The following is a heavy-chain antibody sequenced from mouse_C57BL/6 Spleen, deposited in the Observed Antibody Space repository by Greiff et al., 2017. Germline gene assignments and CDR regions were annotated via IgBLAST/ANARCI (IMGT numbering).Heavy chain of an antibody. Sequence: EVKLQESGGGLVKPGGSLKLSCAASGFTFSDYGMHWVRQAPEKGLEWVAYISSGSSTIYYADTVKGRFTISRDNAKNTLFLQMTSLRSEDTAMYYCARPLFITTVVDAMDYWGQGTSVTVSS. CDR2: ISSGSSTI. CDR3: ARPLFITTVVDAMDY. CDR1: GFTFSDYG. D-gene: IGHD1-1*01. V-gene: IGHV5-17*01. J-gene: IGHJ4*01.